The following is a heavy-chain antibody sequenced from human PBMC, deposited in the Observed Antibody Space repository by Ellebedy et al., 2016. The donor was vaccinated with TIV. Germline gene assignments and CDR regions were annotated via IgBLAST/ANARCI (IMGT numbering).Heavy chain of an antibody. J-gene: IGHJ4*02. D-gene: IGHD3-10*01. V-gene: IGHV3-7*01. CDR3: ARIKRAARLRGFDH. CDR1: GFPFSTYW. Sequence: PGGSLRLSCAASGFPFSTYWMGWVRKAPGKGLEWVANIKADGSEKYYVDSVKGRLLISRDNANNSLYLQMNSLRAEDTDLYYCARIKRAARLRGFDHWGQGTRVTGSS. CDR2: IKADGSEK.